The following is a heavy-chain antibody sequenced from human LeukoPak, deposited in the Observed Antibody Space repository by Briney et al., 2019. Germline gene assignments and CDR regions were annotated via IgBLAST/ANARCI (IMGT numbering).Heavy chain of an antibody. CDR3: AKDRSPGIAVAGSHFDY. CDR1: GFTFSSYW. V-gene: IGHV3-7*03. D-gene: IGHD6-19*01. CDR2: IKQDGSEK. Sequence: GGSLRLSCAASGFTFSSYWMSWVRQAPGKGLEWVANIKQDGSEKYYVDSVKGRFTISRDNAKNSLYLQMNSLRAEDTALYYCAKDRSPGIAVAGSHFDYWGQGTLVTVSS. J-gene: IGHJ4*02.